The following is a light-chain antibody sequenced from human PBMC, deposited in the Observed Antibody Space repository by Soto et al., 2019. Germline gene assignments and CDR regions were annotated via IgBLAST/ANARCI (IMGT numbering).Light chain of an antibody. CDR3: QVWDTSNDHHV. Sequence: SYELTQSPSVSVAPGQTATITCGGNNIGSKSVNWYQKKAGQAPVLVMSYDTDRPSGIPERFSGSNSGNTATLTLSRVESGDEADYYCQVWDTSNDHHVFGSGTKVTVL. CDR2: YDT. CDR1: NIGSKS. J-gene: IGLJ1*01. V-gene: IGLV3-21*01.